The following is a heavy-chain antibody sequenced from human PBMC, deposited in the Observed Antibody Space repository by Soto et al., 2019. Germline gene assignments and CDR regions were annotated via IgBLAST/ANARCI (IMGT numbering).Heavy chain of an antibody. J-gene: IGHJ4*02. D-gene: IGHD1-1*01. V-gene: IGHV1-69*13. CDR3: ARGRDGSNYYFDD. CDR2: IVPIFGKA. CDR1: GDTFSYSV. Sequence: SVKVSCKASGDTFSYSVTSLVRQAPGQGLEWMGGIVPIFGKANLAEKFQDRVTITADESTSTAYMELSSLRSEDSAVYYCARGRDGSNYYFDDWGQGTLVTVSS.